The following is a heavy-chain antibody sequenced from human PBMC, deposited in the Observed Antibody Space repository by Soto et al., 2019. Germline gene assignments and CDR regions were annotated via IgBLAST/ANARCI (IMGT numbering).Heavy chain of an antibody. CDR2: INHSGST. J-gene: IGHJ6*03. Sequence: QVQLQQWGAGLLKPSETLSLTCAVYGGSFSGYYWSWIRQPPGKGLEWIGEINHSGSTNYNPSLKSRVTISVDTSKNQFSLKLSSVTAADTAVYYCARGRHGDFNYYYMDVWGKGTTVTVSS. CDR3: ARGRHGDFNYYYMDV. D-gene: IGHD4-17*01. V-gene: IGHV4-34*01. CDR1: GGSFSGYY.